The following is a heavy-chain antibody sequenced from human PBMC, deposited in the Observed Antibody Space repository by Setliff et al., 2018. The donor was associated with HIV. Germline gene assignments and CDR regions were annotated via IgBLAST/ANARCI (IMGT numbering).Heavy chain of an antibody. CDR2: MNARSGNI. J-gene: IGHJ4*02. CDR1: GYTFTSYA. V-gene: IGHV1-3*01. Sequence: ASVKVSCKASGYTFTSYAMHWLRQAPGQRLEWMGWMNARSGNIRYAQKFQGRVTMTRDTSISTAYMEFNSLTSDDTAVYYCARQLSTSLDFWGQGAQVTVSS. CDR3: ARQLSTSLDF. D-gene: IGHD1-1*01.